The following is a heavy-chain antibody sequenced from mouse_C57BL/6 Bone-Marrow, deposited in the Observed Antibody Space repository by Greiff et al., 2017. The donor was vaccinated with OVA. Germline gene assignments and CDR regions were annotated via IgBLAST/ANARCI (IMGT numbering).Heavy chain of an antibody. CDR1: GYTFTSYG. CDR3: AGRAYYSNPFAMDY. Sequence: QVQLQQSGAELVRPGASVKLSCKASGYTFTSYGISWVKQRTGQGLEWIGEIYPRSGNTYYNEKFKGKATLTADKSSSTAYMELRSLTSEDSAVYFYAGRAYYSNPFAMDYWGQGTSVTVSS. J-gene: IGHJ4*01. D-gene: IGHD2-5*01. V-gene: IGHV1-81*01. CDR2: IYPRSGNT.